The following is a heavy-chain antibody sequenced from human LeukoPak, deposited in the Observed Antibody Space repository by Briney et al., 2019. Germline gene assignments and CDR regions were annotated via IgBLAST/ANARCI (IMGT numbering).Heavy chain of an antibody. CDR2: IYYSGST. D-gene: IGHD5/OR15-5a*01. CDR1: GGSISSYY. J-gene: IGHJ4*02. CDR3: ARTSTWYFDY. V-gene: IGHV4-59*01. Sequence: SETLSLTCTVSGGSISSYYWSWIRQPPGKGLEWIGYIYYSGSTNYNPSLKSRVTISVDTSKNQFSLKLSSVTAADTAVYYCARTSTWYFDYWGQGTLVTVSS.